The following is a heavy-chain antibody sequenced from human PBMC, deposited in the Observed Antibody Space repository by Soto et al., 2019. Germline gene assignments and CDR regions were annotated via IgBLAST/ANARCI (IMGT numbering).Heavy chain of an antibody. Sequence: GGSLRLSCAASGFTFSSYEMNWVRQAPGKGLEWVSYISRSGTTIYYTDSVKGRFTISRDNAKNSLYLQMNSLRAEDTAVYFCAREAYGGNPFDYWGQGALVTVPS. V-gene: IGHV3-48*03. J-gene: IGHJ4*02. CDR1: GFTFSSYE. D-gene: IGHD4-17*01. CDR3: AREAYGGNPFDY. CDR2: ISRSGTTI.